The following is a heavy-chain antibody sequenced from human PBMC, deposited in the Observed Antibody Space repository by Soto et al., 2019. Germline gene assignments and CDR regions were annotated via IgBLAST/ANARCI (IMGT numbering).Heavy chain of an antibody. Sequence: EVQVLESGGAVVQPGRSLRLSCAASGFTFSNYAMSWVRQAPGKGLEWVSSISGSGGTTYYADSVKGRLTLSRDNSKNALYLQMNSLRVEDTAVYYCAKNNMGYYLDYWGQGTLVTVSS. CDR1: GFTFSNYA. CDR3: AKNNMGYYLDY. CDR2: ISGSGGTT. V-gene: IGHV3-23*01. J-gene: IGHJ4*02. D-gene: IGHD3-10*01.